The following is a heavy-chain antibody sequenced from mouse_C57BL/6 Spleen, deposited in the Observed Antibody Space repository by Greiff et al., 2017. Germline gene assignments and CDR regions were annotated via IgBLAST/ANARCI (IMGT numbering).Heavy chain of an antibody. CDR3: ANVGDRYSNYVGAFDY. Sequence: QVQLQQSGAELAKPGASVKLSCKASGYTFTSYWMHWVKQRPGQGLEWIGYINPSSGYTKYNQKFKDKATLTADKSTSTAYMQLSSLTYEDSAVYYCANVGDRYSNYVGAFDYWGQGTTLTVSS. CDR2: INPSSGYT. CDR1: GYTFTSYW. D-gene: IGHD2-5*01. J-gene: IGHJ2*01. V-gene: IGHV1-7*01.